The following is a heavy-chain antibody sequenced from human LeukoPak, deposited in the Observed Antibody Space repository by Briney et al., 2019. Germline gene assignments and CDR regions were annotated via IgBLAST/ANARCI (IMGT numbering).Heavy chain of an antibody. CDR3: ARYSSSEYIGRFDY. J-gene: IGHJ4*01. V-gene: IGHV4-4*09. D-gene: IGHD6-13*01. CDR1: GGSISSYY. Sequence: SETLSLTCTVSGGSISSYYWSWIRQPPGKGLEWIGYIYTSGSTNYNPSLKSRVTISVDTSKNQFSLKLSSVTAADTAVYYCARYSSSEYIGRFDYWCPRTLVTGSS. CDR2: IYTSGST.